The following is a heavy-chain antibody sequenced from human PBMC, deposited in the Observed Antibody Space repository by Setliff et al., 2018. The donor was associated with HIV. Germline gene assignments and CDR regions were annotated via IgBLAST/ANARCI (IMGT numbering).Heavy chain of an antibody. CDR2: ISRGGHTI. CDR3: SRQHRSKSYRDFVGNWFDP. V-gene: IGHV3-11*04. D-gene: IGHD6-13*01. CDR1: GDSISTSTYY. J-gene: IGHJ5*02. Sequence: KPSETLSLTCNVSGDSISTSTYYWGWVRQAPGKGLEWVSYISRGGHTIYYADSVKGRFTVSRDNAKNSLYLQMNNLRAEDTAVYFCSRQHRSKSYRDFVGNWFDPWGQGTLVTVSS.